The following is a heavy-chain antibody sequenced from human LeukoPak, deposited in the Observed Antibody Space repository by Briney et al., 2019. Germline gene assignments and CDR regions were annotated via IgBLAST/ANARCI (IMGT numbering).Heavy chain of an antibody. D-gene: IGHD2-21*02. CDR1: GGTFSSYA. CDR3: ASLDCGGDCYRPEYFQH. J-gene: IGHJ1*01. Sequence: GSSVKVSCKASGGTFSSYAISWVRQAPGQGLEWMGRIIPILGIANYAQKFQGRVTITADKSTSTAYMELSSLRSEDTAVYYSASLDCGGDCYRPEYFQHWGQGTLVTVSS. V-gene: IGHV1-69*04. CDR2: IIPILGIA.